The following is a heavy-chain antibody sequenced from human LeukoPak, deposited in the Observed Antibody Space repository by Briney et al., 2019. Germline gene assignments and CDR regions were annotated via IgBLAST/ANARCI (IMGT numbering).Heavy chain of an antibody. CDR2: ISNNGDNT. Sequence: PGGSLRLSCSASGFTFSNYAIHWVRQAPGKGLEYVSTISNNGDNTNYADYVEGRFTISRDNSKNTLYLQMSGLRPEDTAVYYCVKAAGSWYVYFDYWGQGTLVTVS. CDR3: VKAAGSWYVYFDY. V-gene: IGHV3-64D*06. CDR1: GFTFSNYA. J-gene: IGHJ4*02. D-gene: IGHD6-13*01.